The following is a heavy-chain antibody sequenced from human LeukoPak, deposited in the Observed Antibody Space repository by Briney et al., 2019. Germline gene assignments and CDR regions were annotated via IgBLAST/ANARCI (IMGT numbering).Heavy chain of an antibody. CDR3: AKDVYRRGYYFDY. CDR2: ISWNSGSI. CDR1: GFTFYDYA. D-gene: IGHD2-2*01. J-gene: IGHJ4*02. V-gene: IGHV3-9*01. Sequence: GGSLRLSCAASGFTFYDYAMHWVRHAPGRGLEWVSGISWNSGSIGYADSVKGRFTISRDNAKNSLYLQMNSLRAEDTALYYCAKDVYRRGYYFDYWGQGTLVTVSS.